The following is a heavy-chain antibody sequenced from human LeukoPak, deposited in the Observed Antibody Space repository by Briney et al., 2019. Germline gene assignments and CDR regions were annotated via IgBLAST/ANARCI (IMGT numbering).Heavy chain of an antibody. CDR2: IIPIFGTA. Sequence: SVKVSCKASGGTFSSYAISWVRQAPGQGLEWMGGIIPIFGTANYAQKFQGRVTITADESTSTAYMELSSLRSEDTAVYYCARYPDNWNYADINLFDPWGQGTLVTVSS. D-gene: IGHD1-7*01. CDR1: GGTFSSYA. CDR3: ARYPDNWNYADINLFDP. J-gene: IGHJ5*02. V-gene: IGHV1-69*01.